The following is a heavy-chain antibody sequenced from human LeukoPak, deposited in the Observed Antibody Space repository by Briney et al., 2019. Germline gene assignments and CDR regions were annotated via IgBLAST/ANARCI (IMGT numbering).Heavy chain of an antibody. D-gene: IGHD1-26*01. CDR3: ARGYRGAFDI. V-gene: IGHV1-69*13. CDR1: GGTFSSYA. J-gene: IGHJ3*02. CDR2: IIPIFGTA. Sequence: EASVKVSCKASGGTFSSYAISWVRQAPGQGLEWMGGIIPIFGTANYAQKFQGRVTITADESTSTAYMELSSLRSEDTAVYYCARGYRGAFDIWGQGTMVTVSS.